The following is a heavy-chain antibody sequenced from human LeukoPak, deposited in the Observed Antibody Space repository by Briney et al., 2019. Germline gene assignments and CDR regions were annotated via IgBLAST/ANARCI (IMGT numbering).Heavy chain of an antibody. J-gene: IGHJ3*02. Sequence: SETLSLTCTVSGGSISSSSYYWGWIRQPPGMGPEWIGTIYHSGKTYYNPSLKSRVTISVDTSKIQFSLKLSSVTAADTAVYYCARGDYEINAFDIWGQGTMVTVSS. CDR1: GGSISSSSYY. D-gene: IGHD4-17*01. CDR3: ARGDYEINAFDI. CDR2: IYHSGKT. V-gene: IGHV4-39*01.